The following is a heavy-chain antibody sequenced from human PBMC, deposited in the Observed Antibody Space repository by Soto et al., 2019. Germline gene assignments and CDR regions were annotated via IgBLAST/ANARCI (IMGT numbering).Heavy chain of an antibody. CDR2: IKSKTDGGTT. CDR1: GFTFSNAW. Sequence: GGSLRLSCAASGFTFSNAWMNWVRQAPGKGLEWVGRIKSKTDGGTTDYAAPVKGRFTISRDDSKNTLYLQMNSLKTEDTAVYYCTTGSNYDILTGYSFSYYYYGMDVWGQGTTVTVSS. J-gene: IGHJ6*02. V-gene: IGHV3-15*07. D-gene: IGHD3-9*01. CDR3: TTGSNYDILTGYSFSYYYYGMDV.